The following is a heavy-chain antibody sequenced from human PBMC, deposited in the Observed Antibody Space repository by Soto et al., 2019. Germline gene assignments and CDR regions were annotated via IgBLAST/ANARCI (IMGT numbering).Heavy chain of an antibody. CDR1: GYSFTSYW. CDR3: ARGHCTSITCQGPGDGAFDI. J-gene: IGHJ3*02. D-gene: IGHD2-2*01. Sequence: GESLKISCKGSGYSFTSYWIGWVRQMPGKGLEWMGIIYPGDSDTRYGPSFQGQVTISADKSISTAHLQWSSLKASDSAMYYCARGHCTSITCQGPGDGAFDIWGQGTMVTVSS. CDR2: IYPGDSDT. V-gene: IGHV5-51*01.